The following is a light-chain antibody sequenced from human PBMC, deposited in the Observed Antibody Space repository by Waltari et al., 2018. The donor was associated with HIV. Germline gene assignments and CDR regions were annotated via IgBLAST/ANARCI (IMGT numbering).Light chain of an antibody. CDR3: SSYTSTTTVI. CDR2: EVS. Sequence: QSALTQPASVSGAPGQSITISCTGTSSDVGSYAYVSWYQPHPGKAPTLMIFEVSHRPSGVSDRFSGSKSGNTASLTISGLLADDEADYYCSSYTSTTTVIFGGGTKVTVL. CDR1: SSDVGSYAY. J-gene: IGLJ2*01. V-gene: IGLV2-14*01.